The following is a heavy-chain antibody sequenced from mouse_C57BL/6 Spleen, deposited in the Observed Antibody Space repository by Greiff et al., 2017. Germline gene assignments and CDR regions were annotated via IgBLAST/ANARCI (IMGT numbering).Heavy chain of an antibody. Sequence: VKLVESGPGLVAPSQSLSITCTVSGFSLTSYAISWVRQPPGKGLEWLGGIWTGGGTNYNSALKSRLSISKDNSKSQVFLKMNSLQTDDTARYYCARSLIYDGYYVDYWGQGTTLTVSS. D-gene: IGHD2-3*01. CDR2: IWTGGGT. CDR3: ARSLIYDGYYVDY. CDR1: GFSLTSYA. J-gene: IGHJ2*01. V-gene: IGHV2-9-1*01.